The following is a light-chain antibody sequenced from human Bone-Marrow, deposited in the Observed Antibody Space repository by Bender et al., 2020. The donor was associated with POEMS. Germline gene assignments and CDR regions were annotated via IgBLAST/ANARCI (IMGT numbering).Light chain of an antibody. CDR3: SSWDDSLNGWV. V-gene: IGLV1-44*01. CDR2: SNN. Sequence: QSVLTQPPSASGTPGQSVTISCSGTSFNFGNNAANWYQHVPGTAPKLLIYSNNQRPSGGPDRFSASTSGTSASLAISGLHSDDEADYYCSSWDDSLNGWVFGGGTKLTVL. CDR1: SFNFGNNA. J-gene: IGLJ3*02.